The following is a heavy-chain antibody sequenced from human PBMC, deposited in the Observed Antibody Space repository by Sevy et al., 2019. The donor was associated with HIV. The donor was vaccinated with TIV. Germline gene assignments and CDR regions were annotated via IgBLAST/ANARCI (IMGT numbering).Heavy chain of an antibody. Sequence: ASVKVSCKASGYTFTSYGISWVRQALGQGLEWMGWISAYNGNTNYAQKLQGRVTMTTDTSTSTAYMELGSLRSDDTAVYYCARMIAAAPPLDYWGQGTLVTVSS. D-gene: IGHD6-13*01. CDR1: GYTFTSYG. V-gene: IGHV1-18*01. J-gene: IGHJ4*02. CDR2: ISAYNGNT. CDR3: ARMIAAAPPLDY.